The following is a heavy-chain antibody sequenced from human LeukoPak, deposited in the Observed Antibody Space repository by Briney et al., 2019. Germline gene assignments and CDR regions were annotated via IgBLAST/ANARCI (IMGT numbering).Heavy chain of an antibody. J-gene: IGHJ4*02. CDR1: GGSISPYY. CDR3: ARGIRDIVVVPAANPFDY. D-gene: IGHD2-2*01. V-gene: IGHV4-59*12. CDR2: IYYSGST. Sequence: SETLSLTCTVSGGSISPYYWSWIRQPPGKGLEWMGYIYYSGSTNYNPSLKSRVTISVDTSKNQFSLKLSSVTAADTAVYYCARGIRDIVVVPAANPFDYWGQGTLVTVSS.